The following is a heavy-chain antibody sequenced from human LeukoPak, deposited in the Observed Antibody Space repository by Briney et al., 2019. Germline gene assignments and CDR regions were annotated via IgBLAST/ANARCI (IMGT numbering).Heavy chain of an antibody. J-gene: IGHJ3*02. Sequence: ASVKVSCKASGYIFTGYYMHWVRQAPGQGLEWMGWINPSSGGTNYAQKFQGRVTMTRDTSISTAYMELSRLRSDDTAVYYCARLTYYDFWSGYNYAFDIWGQGTMVTVSP. CDR1: GYIFTGYY. CDR3: ARLTYYDFWSGYNYAFDI. V-gene: IGHV1-2*02. D-gene: IGHD3-3*01. CDR2: INPSSGGT.